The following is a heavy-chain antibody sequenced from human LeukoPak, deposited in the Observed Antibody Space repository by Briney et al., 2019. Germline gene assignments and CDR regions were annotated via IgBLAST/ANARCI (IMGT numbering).Heavy chain of an antibody. CDR1: GGSISSGDYY. V-gene: IGHV4-30-4*01. Sequence: SQTLSLTCTVSGGSISSGDYYWSWIRQPPGKGLEWIGYIYYSGSTYYNPSLKSRVTLSVDTSKNQFSLKLSSVTAADTAVYYCARTTVTTGSWFDPWGQGTLVTVSS. CDR3: ARTTVTTGSWFDP. J-gene: IGHJ5*02. CDR2: IYYSGST. D-gene: IGHD4-17*01.